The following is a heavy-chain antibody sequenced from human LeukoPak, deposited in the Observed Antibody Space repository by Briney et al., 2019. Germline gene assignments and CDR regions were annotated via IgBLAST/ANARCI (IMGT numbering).Heavy chain of an antibody. D-gene: IGHD6-6*01. J-gene: IGHJ4*02. CDR3: ARDIAARRLDY. CDR1: GFTFSSYA. V-gene: IGHV3-33*08. CDR2: IWYDGSNE. Sequence: GGSLRLSCAASGFTFSSYAMHWVRQAPGKGLEWVAVIWYDGSNEYYADSVKGRFTVSRDNSKNTLYLEMNSLRVEDTAVYYCARDIAARRLDYWGQGTLVTVSS.